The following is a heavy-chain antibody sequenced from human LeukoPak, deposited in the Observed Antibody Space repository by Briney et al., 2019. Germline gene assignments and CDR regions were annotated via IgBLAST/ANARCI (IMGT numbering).Heavy chain of an antibody. CDR3: ARSGSELLLHY. Sequence: GGSLRLSCAASGFTFSSYSMNWVRQAPGKGLEWVSSISRSSSYIYYADSVKGRFTISRDNAKNSLYLQMNSLRAEDTAVYYCARSGSELLLHYWGQGTLVTVSS. V-gene: IGHV3-21*01. D-gene: IGHD2-2*01. J-gene: IGHJ4*02. CDR2: ISRSSSYI. CDR1: GFTFSSYS.